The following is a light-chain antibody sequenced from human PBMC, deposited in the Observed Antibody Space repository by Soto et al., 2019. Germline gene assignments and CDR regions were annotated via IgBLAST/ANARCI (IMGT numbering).Light chain of an antibody. Sequence: EIVLTQSPVTLSLSPGERATLSCRASQIVTNNYLAWYQHKPGQAPRLLIYGASSRATGIPDRISGSGSGTDFTLDISRLEPDDFAVYYCQQFAIAPWTFGQGTKVDIK. CDR2: GAS. J-gene: IGKJ1*01. CDR3: QQFAIAPWT. V-gene: IGKV3-20*01. CDR1: QIVTNNY.